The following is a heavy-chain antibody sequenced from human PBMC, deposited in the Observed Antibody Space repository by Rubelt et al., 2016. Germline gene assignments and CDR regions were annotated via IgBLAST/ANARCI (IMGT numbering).Heavy chain of an antibody. CDR1: GYTFTELS. CDR3: ATGQYSSGCDY. D-gene: IGHD6-19*01. J-gene: IGHJ4*02. V-gene: IGHV1-24*01. Sequence: QVQLVQSGAEVKKPGASVKVSCKVSGYTFTELSMHWVRQAPGKGLEWMGGFDPEDGETIYAERCQARAAMTEDKSTDAAYMELSSLGSEDTAVYYCATGQYSSGCDYWGQGTLVTVSS. CDR2: FDPEDGET.